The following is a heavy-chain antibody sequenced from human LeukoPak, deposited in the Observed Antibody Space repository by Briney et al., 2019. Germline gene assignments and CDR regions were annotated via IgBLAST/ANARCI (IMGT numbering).Heavy chain of an antibody. J-gene: IGHJ4*02. D-gene: IGHD3-22*01. V-gene: IGHV3-23*01. CDR3: AKDLLPGISDY. CDR2: ISGSGGST. Sequence: ETLSLTCTVSGGSISSYYGSWVRQAPGKGLEWVSAISGSGGSTYYADSVKGRFTISRDNFKNTLYLQMNSLRAEDTAVYYCAKDLLPGISDYWGQGTLVTVSS. CDR1: GGSISSYY.